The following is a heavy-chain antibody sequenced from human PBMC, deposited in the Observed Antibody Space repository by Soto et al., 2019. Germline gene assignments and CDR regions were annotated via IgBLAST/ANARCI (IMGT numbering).Heavy chain of an antibody. J-gene: IGHJ4*02. Sequence: LRLSCAASGFTLSNVWMSWVRQAPGKGLEWVGRIRSEAKGGTTDFATPVKGRFTISRDDSKNTVYLQMNSLKIEDTAVYYCPTEGHTYDYHGLDSWGQGSLVTVSS. CDR2: IRSEAKGGTT. D-gene: IGHD3-16*01. CDR1: GFTLSNVW. CDR3: PTEGHTYDYHGLDS. V-gene: IGHV3-15*01.